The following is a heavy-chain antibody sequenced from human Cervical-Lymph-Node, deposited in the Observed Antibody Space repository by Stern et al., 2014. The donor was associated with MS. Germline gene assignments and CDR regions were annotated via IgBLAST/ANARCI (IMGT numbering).Heavy chain of an antibody. CDR1: GYTFTNYG. CDR3: ARDRSNSDL. Sequence: VQLVQSGAEVKKPGASVKVSCKASGYTFTNYGISWVRQAPGQGLEWMGGISAYNGKNNYAHNFPGRVTMTTDTSTNTAYMELRSLTSDDTAVYYCARDRSNSDLWGQGTLVTVSS. V-gene: IGHV1-18*01. CDR2: ISAYNGKN. D-gene: IGHD4-11*01. J-gene: IGHJ4*02.